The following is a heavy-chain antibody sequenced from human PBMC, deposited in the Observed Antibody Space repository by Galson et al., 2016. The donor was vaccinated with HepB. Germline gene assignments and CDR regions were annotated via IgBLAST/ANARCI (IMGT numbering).Heavy chain of an antibody. V-gene: IGHV1-46*01. D-gene: IGHD3-10*01. J-gene: IGHJ5*02. Sequence: SVKVSCKASGYTFTSYYLHWVRQAPGQGLEWMGTIIPGGDSRTDVQKFQGRLTMTTDTSTSTVYMELSSLRAEDTAVYYCAREADYYYGSGSRANVGFLHKWFDPWGQGTLVTVSS. CDR3: AREADYYYGSGSRANVGFLHKWFDP. CDR2: IIPGGDSR. CDR1: GYTFTSYY.